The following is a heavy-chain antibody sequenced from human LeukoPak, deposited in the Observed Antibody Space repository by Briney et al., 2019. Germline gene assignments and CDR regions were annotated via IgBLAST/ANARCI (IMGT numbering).Heavy chain of an antibody. CDR1: GGSISSYY. D-gene: IGHD3-10*01. CDR3: ARRALWFGELPFDY. J-gene: IGHJ4*02. CDR2: IYYSGST. V-gene: IGHV4-59*01. Sequence: SETLSLTCTVSGGSISSYYWSWIRQPPGKGLEWIGYIYYSGSTNYNPSLKSRVTISVDTSKNQFSLKLSSVTAADTAVYYCARRALWFGELPFDYWGQGTLVTVSS.